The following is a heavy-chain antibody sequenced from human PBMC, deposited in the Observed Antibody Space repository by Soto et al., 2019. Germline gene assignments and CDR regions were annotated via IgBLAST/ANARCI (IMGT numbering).Heavy chain of an antibody. CDR3: ARGRHGESNDY. CDR1: GGSISSGGYY. CDR2: IYYSGST. Sequence: SSETLSLTCTVSGGSISSGGYYWSWIRQHPGKGLEWIGYIYYSGSTYYNPSLKSRVTISVDTSKNQFSLKLSSVTAADTAVYYCARGRHGESNDYWGQGTLVTVSS. J-gene: IGHJ4*02. D-gene: IGHD3-10*01. V-gene: IGHV4-31*03.